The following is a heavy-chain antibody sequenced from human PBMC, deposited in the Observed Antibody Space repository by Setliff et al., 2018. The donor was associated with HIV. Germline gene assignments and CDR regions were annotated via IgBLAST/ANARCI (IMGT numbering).Heavy chain of an antibody. Sequence: SETLSLTCTVSGGSISSGSYYWSWIWQPAGKGLEWIGRIYTSGSTNYNPSLKSRVTISVDTSKNQFSLKLSSVTAADTAVYYCARARPDYYGSAVGDYWGQGTLVTVSS. CDR2: IYTSGST. D-gene: IGHD3-10*01. V-gene: IGHV4-61*02. CDR3: ARARPDYYGSAVGDY. CDR1: GGSISSGSYY. J-gene: IGHJ4*02.